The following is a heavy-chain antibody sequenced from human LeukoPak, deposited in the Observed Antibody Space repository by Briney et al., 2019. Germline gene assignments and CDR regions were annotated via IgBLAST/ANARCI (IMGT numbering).Heavy chain of an antibody. V-gene: IGHV3-23*01. J-gene: IGHJ4*02. CDR2: ISGSGGST. Sequence: GGSLRLSCAASGFTFSSYAISWVRQAPGKGLEWVSAISGSGGSTYYADSVKGRFTISRDNSKNTLYLQMNSLRAEDTAVYYCAKYGGLGVYFDYWGQGTLVTVSS. CDR3: AKYGGLGVYFDY. D-gene: IGHD3-16*01. CDR1: GFTFSSYA.